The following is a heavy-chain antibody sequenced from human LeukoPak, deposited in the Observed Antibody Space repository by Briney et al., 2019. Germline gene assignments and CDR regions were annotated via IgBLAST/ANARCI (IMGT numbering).Heavy chain of an antibody. CDR2: ISGSGSTI. J-gene: IGHJ3*02. D-gene: IGHD2-15*01. CDR1: GFTVSSNY. Sequence: PGGSLRLSCAASGFTVSSNYMSWVRQAPGKGLEWISYISGSGSTIFYADSVKGRFSISRDNAKNSLYLQLNSLRAEDTAVYYCARVVYCSGGICQIFAFDTWGQGTMVTVSS. CDR3: ARVVYCSGGICQIFAFDT. V-gene: IGHV3-11*01.